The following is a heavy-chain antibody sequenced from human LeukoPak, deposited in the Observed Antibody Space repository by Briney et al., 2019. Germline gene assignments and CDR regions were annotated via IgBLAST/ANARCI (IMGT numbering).Heavy chain of an antibody. D-gene: IGHD6-13*01. CDR2: IYYRGST. CDR1: GASISSYY. Sequence: PSETLSLTCTVSGASISSYYWSWIRQPPGKGLEWIGYIYYRGSTNYNPSLKGRVTISVDTSKNQFSLKLSSVTAADTAVYYCASGPYPAAGTDHQFDYWGQGTLVTVSS. V-gene: IGHV4-59*01. J-gene: IGHJ4*02. CDR3: ASGPYPAAGTDHQFDY.